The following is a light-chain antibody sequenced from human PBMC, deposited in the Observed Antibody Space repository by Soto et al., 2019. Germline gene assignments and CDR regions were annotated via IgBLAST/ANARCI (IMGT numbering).Light chain of an antibody. CDR2: GVV. J-gene: IGLJ1*01. CDR1: GNDVGAYNY. V-gene: IGLV2-11*01. Sequence: QSALTQPRSVSGSPGQSGTISCTGTGNDVGAYNYVSWYQQHPGRPPKLLIYGVVRWPSGVPDRFSGSKSGNTASLTISGLQAEDEADYFCCSYAGGYTYLFGTGTKVTVL. CDR3: CSYAGGYTYL.